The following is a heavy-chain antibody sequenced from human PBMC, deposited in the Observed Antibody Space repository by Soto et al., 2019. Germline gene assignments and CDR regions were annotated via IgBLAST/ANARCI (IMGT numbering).Heavy chain of an antibody. CDR2: IYYSGRT. CDR3: AKITPHSSSYYFDY. CDR1: CGSVIDGNYY. J-gene: IGHJ4*02. D-gene: IGHD6-13*01. Sequence: PSETLSLTCTVSCGSVIDGNYYWSWIRQPPGKGLEWIGYIYYSGRTNYNPSLKSRVTISIDTSKNEFSLKLTSVTAADTAVYFCAKITPHSSSYYFDYWGQGTLVTVSS. V-gene: IGHV4-61*01.